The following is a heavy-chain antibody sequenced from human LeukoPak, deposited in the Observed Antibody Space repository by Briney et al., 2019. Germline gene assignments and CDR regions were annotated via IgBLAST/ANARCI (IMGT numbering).Heavy chain of an antibody. CDR1: GFTFSSYG. V-gene: IGHV3-33*06. CDR2: IWYDGSNK. Sequence: GGSLRLSCAASGFTFSSYGRHWVRQAPGKGLEWAAVIWYDGSNKYYADSVKGRFTISRDNSKNTLYLQMNSLRAEDTAVYCYAKDGMTYYDFWSGSANWFDPWGQGTLVTVSS. CDR3: AKDGMTYYDFWSGSANWFDP. D-gene: IGHD3-3*01. J-gene: IGHJ5*02.